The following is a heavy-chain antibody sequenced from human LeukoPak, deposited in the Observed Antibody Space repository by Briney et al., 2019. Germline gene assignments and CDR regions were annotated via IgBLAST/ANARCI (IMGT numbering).Heavy chain of an antibody. Sequence: RTSETLSLTCTVSGGSISSYYWSWIRQPPGKGLEWIGYIYYSGSTNYNPSLKSRVTISVDTSKNQFSLKLSSVTAADTAVYYCARAPIAAGGTENFDYWGQGTLVTVSS. J-gene: IGHJ4*02. CDR1: GGSISSYY. V-gene: IGHV4-59*01. CDR2: IYYSGST. D-gene: IGHD6-13*01. CDR3: ARAPIAAGGTENFDY.